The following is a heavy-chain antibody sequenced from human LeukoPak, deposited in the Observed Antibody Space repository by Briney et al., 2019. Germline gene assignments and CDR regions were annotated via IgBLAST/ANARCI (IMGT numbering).Heavy chain of an antibody. CDR1: GFTFSNYE. CDR3: ASALGGQGGH. Sequence: PGGSLRLSCAASGFTFSNYEMNWVRQAPGKGLEWISKISSSGSIIPYADSVKGRFTISRDNAKNTLFLQMNSPRADDTAVYYCASALGGQGGHWGQGSLVTVSS. J-gene: IGHJ4*02. CDR2: ISSSGSII. D-gene: IGHD1-26*01. V-gene: IGHV3-48*03.